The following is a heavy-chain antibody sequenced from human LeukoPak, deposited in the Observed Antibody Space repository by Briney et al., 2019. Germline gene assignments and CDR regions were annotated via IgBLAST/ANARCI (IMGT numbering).Heavy chain of an antibody. CDR3: ARWGGTRQYYFDY. J-gene: IGHJ4*02. D-gene: IGHD1-1*01. CDR2: TRFDGSIK. V-gene: IGHV3-33*01. CDR1: GFIFSDYG. Sequence: GWSLRLSCAVSGFIFSDYGFHWVRQAPGKGLEWVAVTRFDGSIKQYADSVKGRFTISRDDSKNTLYLQMNSLKSEDTAVYYCARWGGTRQYYFDYWGRGTLVTVSS.